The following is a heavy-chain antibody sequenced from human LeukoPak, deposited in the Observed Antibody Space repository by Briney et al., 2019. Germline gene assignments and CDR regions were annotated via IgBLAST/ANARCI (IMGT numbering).Heavy chain of an antibody. J-gene: IGHJ4*02. D-gene: IGHD3-22*01. CDR1: GFTFGKYW. Sequence: GGSLRLSCVASGFTFGKYWMSWVRQAPGKGLEWVANIKLDGSEKNYVDSVKGRFTISRDNSKNTLYLQMNSLRAEDTAVYYCAKERLLSLYHFDYWGQGTLVTVSS. CDR2: IKLDGSEK. CDR3: AKERLLSLYHFDY. V-gene: IGHV3-7*01.